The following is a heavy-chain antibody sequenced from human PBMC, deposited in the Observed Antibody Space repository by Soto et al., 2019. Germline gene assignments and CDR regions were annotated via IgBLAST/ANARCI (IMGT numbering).Heavy chain of an antibody. CDR1: GFTFRRYA. J-gene: IGHJ2*01. CDR3: AKEPICSDWYIDL. D-gene: IGHD2-2*01. CDR2: ISGCGISK. V-gene: IGHV3-23*01. Sequence: DVQLLESGGGLVQPGGSLRLSCAASGFTFRRYAMSWVRQAPGKGLEWGSGISGCGISKHYADSVKGRFTASRDNSKNTLYLLRSSLTAEDTAFYYCAKEPICSDWYIDLWGRGTMVTVSS.